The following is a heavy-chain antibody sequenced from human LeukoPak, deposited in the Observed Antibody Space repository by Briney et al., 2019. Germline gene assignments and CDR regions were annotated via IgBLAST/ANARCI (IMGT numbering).Heavy chain of an antibody. J-gene: IGHJ3*02. V-gene: IGHV3-33*08. Sequence: GGSLRLSCAASGFPFSSYAMSWVRQSPGEGLEWVAVIWYDGSNKYYADSVKGRFTISRDNSKNTLYLQMNSLRAEDTAVYYCARAEVRGYGGNSVDAFDIWGQGTMVTVSS. CDR3: ARAEVRGYGGNSVDAFDI. CDR1: GFPFSSYA. CDR2: IWYDGSNK. D-gene: IGHD4-23*01.